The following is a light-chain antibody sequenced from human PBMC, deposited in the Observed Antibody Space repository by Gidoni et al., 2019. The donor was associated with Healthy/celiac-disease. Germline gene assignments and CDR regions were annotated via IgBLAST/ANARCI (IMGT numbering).Light chain of an antibody. CDR1: QSISSW. Sequence: DIQMTQSPSTLSASVGDRGTITCRASQSISSWVAWYQKKPGKAPKLLIYKASSLESGVPSRFSGSGSGTEFTLTISSLQHDDFATYYCQQYNSYSSFGQGTKVEIK. CDR3: QQYNSYSS. J-gene: IGKJ1*01. V-gene: IGKV1-5*03. CDR2: KAS.